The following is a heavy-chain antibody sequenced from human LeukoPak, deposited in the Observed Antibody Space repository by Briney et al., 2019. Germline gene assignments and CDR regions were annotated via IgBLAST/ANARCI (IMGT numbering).Heavy chain of an antibody. Sequence: GRSLRLSCAASGFTFDDYAMHWVRQGPGKGLEWVSGISWNSGSIGYADSVKGRFTISRDNAKNSLYLQMNSLRAEDTALYYSAKDGSYTIATAGIDYWGQGTLVTVSS. CDR1: GFTFDDYA. CDR3: AKDGSYTIATAGIDY. J-gene: IGHJ4*02. CDR2: ISWNSGSI. D-gene: IGHD6-13*01. V-gene: IGHV3-9*01.